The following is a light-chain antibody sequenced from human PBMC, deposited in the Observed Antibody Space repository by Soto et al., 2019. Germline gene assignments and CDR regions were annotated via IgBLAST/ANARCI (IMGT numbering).Light chain of an antibody. CDR2: AAS. CDR1: QSISRY. CDR3: QQSYSTHTWT. J-gene: IGKJ1*01. Sequence: DIQMTQSPSSLSASVGDRVTITCRASQSISRYLNWYQQKPGKAPKLLIYAASTLQSGVPSRFSGSGSGTDFTLTISSLQPEDIATYYCQQSYSTHTWTFGQGTKVEIK. V-gene: IGKV1-39*01.